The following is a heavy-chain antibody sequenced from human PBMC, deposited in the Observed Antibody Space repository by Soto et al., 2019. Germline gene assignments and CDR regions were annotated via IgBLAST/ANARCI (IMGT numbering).Heavy chain of an antibody. CDR1: GGSISSYY. CDR2: IYYSGST. D-gene: IGHD3-16*02. CDR3: ARLRRDYDYIWGSYRYFDY. J-gene: IGHJ4*02. Sequence: SETLSLTCTVSGGSISSYYWSWIRQPPGKGLEWIGYIYYSGSTNYNPSLKSRVTISVDTSKNQCSLKLSSVTAADTAVYYCARLRRDYDYIWGSYRYFDYWGQGTLVTVSS. V-gene: IGHV4-59*08.